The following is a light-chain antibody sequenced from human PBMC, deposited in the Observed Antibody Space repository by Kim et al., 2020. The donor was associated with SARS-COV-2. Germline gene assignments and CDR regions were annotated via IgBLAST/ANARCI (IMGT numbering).Light chain of an antibody. V-gene: IGKV1-39*01. J-gene: IGKJ5*01. CDR1: QSISWY. CDR2: AAS. CDR3: QQGYRTPPIT. Sequence: DIQMTQSPSSLSASVGDRVTITCRASQSISWYLNWYQQKPGKAPKLLIYAASSLQSGVQSRFSGSGSGTDFTLTISSVQPEDFATYYCQQGYRTPPITFGQGTRLEIK.